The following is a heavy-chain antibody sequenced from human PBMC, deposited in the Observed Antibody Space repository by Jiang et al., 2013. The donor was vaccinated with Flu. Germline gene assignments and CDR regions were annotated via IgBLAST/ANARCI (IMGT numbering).Heavy chain of an antibody. V-gene: IGHV3-30*02. J-gene: IGHJ4*02. CDR1: GFTFSSYG. CDR2: IRYDGSNK. D-gene: IGHD3-10*01. Sequence: VQLLESGGGVVQPGGSLRLSCAASGFTFSSYGMHWVRQAPGKGLEWVAFIRYDGSNKYYADSVKGRFTISRDNSKNTLYLQMNSLRAEDTAVYYCAKDRGQYMRRVYYFDYWGQGTLVTVSS. CDR3: AKDRGQYMRRVYYFDY.